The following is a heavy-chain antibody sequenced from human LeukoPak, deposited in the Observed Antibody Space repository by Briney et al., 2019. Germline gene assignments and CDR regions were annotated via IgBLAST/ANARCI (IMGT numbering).Heavy chain of an antibody. Sequence: ASVKVSCKASGYTFTSYYMHWVRQAPGQGLEWMGIINPSGGSTSYAQKFQGRVTMTRDTSTSTVYMELSSLRSEDTAVYYCARDQGYCGGGSCYSFPVSYWGKGTLVTVSS. CDR2: INPSGGST. D-gene: IGHD2-15*01. CDR3: ARDQGYCGGGSCYSFPVSY. V-gene: IGHV1-46*01. J-gene: IGHJ4*02. CDR1: GYTFTSYY.